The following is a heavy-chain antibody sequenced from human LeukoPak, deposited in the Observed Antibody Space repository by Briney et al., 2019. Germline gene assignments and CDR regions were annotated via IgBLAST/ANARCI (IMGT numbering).Heavy chain of an antibody. D-gene: IGHD4-17*01. Sequence: GGSLRLSCAASGFTFSSYGMHWVRQAPGKGLGWVSAVSYSGSTTYYADSVKGRFTISRDNSNNTLYLQMNSLRAEDTAVYYCAKDLAVTAAGYFDYWGQGTLVTVSS. CDR3: AKDLAVTAAGYFDY. V-gene: IGHV3-23*01. CDR1: GFTFSSYG. CDR2: VSYSGSTT. J-gene: IGHJ4*02.